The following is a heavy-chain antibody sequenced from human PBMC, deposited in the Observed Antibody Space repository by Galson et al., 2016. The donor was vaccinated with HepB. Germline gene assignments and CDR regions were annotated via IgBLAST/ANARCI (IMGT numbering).Heavy chain of an antibody. V-gene: IGHV4-34*01. CDR1: GGSFSSYF. CDR3: ARKWRFRPFDI. J-gene: IGHJ3*02. CDR2: MNREGSA. Sequence: SETLSLTCTIFGGSFSSYFWSWIRQTPDKGLEWLGEMNREGSAKYNPSLTSRVTISLDTPENQITLNLTSVTVADTAVYYGARKWRFRPFDIWGQGTVVTVSS. D-gene: IGHD2-8*01.